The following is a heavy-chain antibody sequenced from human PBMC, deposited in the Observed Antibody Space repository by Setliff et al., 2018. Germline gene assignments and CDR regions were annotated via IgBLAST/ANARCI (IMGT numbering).Heavy chain of an antibody. Sequence: SETLSLTCAVYGGSFSGYYWSWIRRPPGKGLEWIGEINHSGSTNYNPSLKSRVTISIDTSKNQFSLKLSSVTAADTAVYYCASLGMTTMMDWYFDLWGRGTLVTVSS. V-gene: IGHV4-34*01. J-gene: IGHJ2*01. CDR3: ASLGMTTMMDWYFDL. D-gene: IGHD4-4*01. CDR2: INHSGST. CDR1: GGSFSGYY.